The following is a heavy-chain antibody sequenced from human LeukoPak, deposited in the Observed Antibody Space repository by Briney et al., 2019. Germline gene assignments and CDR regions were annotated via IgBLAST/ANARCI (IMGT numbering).Heavy chain of an antibody. V-gene: IGHV4-39*07. CDR3: ARDLVFDP. Sequence: SETLSLTCTVSGGSISSSSYYWGWIRQPPGKGLEWIGSIYYSGSTNYNPSLKSRVTISVDTSKNYFSLRLSSVTAADTAVYYCARDLVFDPWGQGTLVTVSS. CDR1: GGSISSSSYY. CDR2: IYYSGST. J-gene: IGHJ5*02.